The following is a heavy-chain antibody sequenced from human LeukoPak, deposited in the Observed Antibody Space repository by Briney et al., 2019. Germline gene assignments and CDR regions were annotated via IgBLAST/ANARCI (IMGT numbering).Heavy chain of an antibody. J-gene: IGHJ4*02. CDR3: AKIPRYFDWSSSY. CDR1: GFTFSSYG. CDR2: ISGSGGST. V-gene: IGHV3-23*01. Sequence: PGGSLRLSCAASGFTFSSYGMSWVRQAPGKGLEWVSAISGSGGSTYYADSVKGRFTISRDNSKNTLYLQMNSLRAEDTAVYYCAKIPRYFDWSSSYWGQGTLVTVSS. D-gene: IGHD3-9*01.